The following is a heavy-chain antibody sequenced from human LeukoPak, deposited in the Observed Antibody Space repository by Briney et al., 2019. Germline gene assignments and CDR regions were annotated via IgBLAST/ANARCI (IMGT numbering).Heavy chain of an antibody. J-gene: IGHJ4*02. CDR1: GFTFSNYG. D-gene: IGHD2-21*02. CDR3: AKTPQPYCGGDCSHFDY. V-gene: IGHV3-30*18. CDR2: ITYDGSNK. Sequence: GGSLRLSCAASGFTFSNYGMHWVRQAPGKGLEWVAIITYDGSNKYYADSVKGRFTISRDNSKNTLYLQVNSLRAEDTAVYYCAKTPQPYCGGDCSHFDYWGQGTLVTVSS.